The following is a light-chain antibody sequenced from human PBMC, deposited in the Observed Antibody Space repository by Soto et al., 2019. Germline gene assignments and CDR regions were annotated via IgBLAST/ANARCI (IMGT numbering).Light chain of an antibody. V-gene: IGKV3D-11*01. CDR3: QQRSNWGLT. J-gene: IGKJ4*01. CDR2: DAS. CDR1: QGVSSY. Sequence: EIELTQSPATLSLSPGERATLSCRASQGVSSYLAWYQQKPGQAPRLLIYDASNRATGIPARFSGSGPGTDFTLTISSLEPEDFAVYYCQQRSNWGLTFGGGTKVEIK.